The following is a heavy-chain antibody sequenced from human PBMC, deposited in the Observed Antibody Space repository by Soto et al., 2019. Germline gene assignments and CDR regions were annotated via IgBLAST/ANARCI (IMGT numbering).Heavy chain of an antibody. J-gene: IGHJ4*02. CDR3: ARDRLLRYFDWAFDY. D-gene: IGHD3-9*01. Sequence: EVQLLESGGGLVQPGGSLRLSCAASGFTFSSYAMIWVRQAPGKGLESVSGIYGSGAGISYADSVKGRFTIFRDNSKNTLYLQMNSLRAEDTAVYYCARDRLLRYFDWAFDYWGQGTLVTVSS. V-gene: IGHV3-23*01. CDR1: GFTFSSYA. CDR2: IYGSGAGI.